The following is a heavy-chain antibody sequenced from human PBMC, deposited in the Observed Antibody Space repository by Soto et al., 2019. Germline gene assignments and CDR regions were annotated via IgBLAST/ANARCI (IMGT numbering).Heavy chain of an antibody. D-gene: IGHD2-15*01. Sequence: PGGSLRLSCEGSGFTFSAYAMNCVRQAPGKGLEWFSYISSRSDTLYYADSVKGRFTISRDNAKNSVYLQVNNLRDEDTAVYYCARDWDIVILSVPIPNYNYGMDVWGQGTTVTVSS. CDR2: ISSRSDTL. CDR1: GFTFSAYA. J-gene: IGHJ6*02. CDR3: ARDWDIVILSVPIPNYNYGMDV. V-gene: IGHV3-48*02.